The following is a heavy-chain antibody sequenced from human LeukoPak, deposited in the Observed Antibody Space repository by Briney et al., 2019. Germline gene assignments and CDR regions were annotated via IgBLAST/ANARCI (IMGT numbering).Heavy chain of an antibody. CDR1: GFNVNSNY. Sequence: GGSLRLSCAASGFNVNSNYMTWVRQAPGKGLEWVSLLYSGGSTYYADSVKGRFTISRDNSKNTLYLQMNSLRAEDTAVYYCARGATMVRGVIKPGYMDVWGKGTTVTISS. D-gene: IGHD3-10*01. J-gene: IGHJ6*03. V-gene: IGHV3-66*01. CDR3: ARGATMVRGVIKPGYMDV. CDR2: LYSGGST.